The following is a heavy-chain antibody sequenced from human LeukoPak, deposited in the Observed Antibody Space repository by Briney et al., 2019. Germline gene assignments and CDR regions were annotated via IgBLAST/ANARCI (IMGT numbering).Heavy chain of an antibody. CDR3: ASIAARPDYYYYGMDV. D-gene: IGHD6-6*01. J-gene: IGHJ6*02. V-gene: IGHV1-24*01. Sequence: GASVTVSCTVSGYTLTELSMHWVRQAPGKGLEWMGGFDPGDGETIYAQKFQGRVTMTEDTSTDTAYMELSSLRSEDTAVYYCASIAARPDYYYYGMDVWGQGTTVTVSS. CDR2: FDPGDGET. CDR1: GYTLTELS.